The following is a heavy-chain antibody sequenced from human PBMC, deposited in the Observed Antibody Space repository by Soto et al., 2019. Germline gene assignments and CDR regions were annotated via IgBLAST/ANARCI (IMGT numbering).Heavy chain of an antibody. V-gene: IGHV3-23*01. CDR2: IIGSGGSR. D-gene: IGHD3-22*01. Sequence: EVQLLESGGGLVQPGGSLRLSCAASGFTFSSYAMTWVRQAPGKGLEWVSGIIGSGGSRDYADSVKGRFTISRDNSKNTLYLQMNSLRAEDTALDFCAKDQSYYYDSSGSRAEYWGQGTLVTVSS. CDR1: GFTFSSYA. CDR3: AKDQSYYYDSSGSRAEY. J-gene: IGHJ4*02.